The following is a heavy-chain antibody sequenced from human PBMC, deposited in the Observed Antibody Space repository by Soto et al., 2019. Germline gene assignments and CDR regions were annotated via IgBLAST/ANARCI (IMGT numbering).Heavy chain of an antibody. D-gene: IGHD5-18*01. J-gene: IGHJ4*02. CDR2: INHSGST. CDR1: GGSFSGYY. V-gene: IGHV4-34*01. Sequence: PSETLSLTCAVYGGSFSGYYWSWIRQPPGKGLEWIGEINHSGSTNYNPSLKSRVTISVDTSKNQFSLKLSSVTAADTAVYYCASSCSWIQLWFHYWGQGTLVTVSS. CDR3: ASSCSWIQLWFHY.